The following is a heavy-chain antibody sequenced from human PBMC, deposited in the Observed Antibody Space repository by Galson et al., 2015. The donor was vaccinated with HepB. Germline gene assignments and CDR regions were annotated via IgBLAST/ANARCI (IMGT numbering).Heavy chain of an antibody. CDR2: FDPEDGET. V-gene: IGHV1-24*01. J-gene: IGHJ4*02. D-gene: IGHD6-19*01. Sequence: SVKVSCKVSGYTLTELSMHWVRQAPGKGLERMGGFDPEDGETIYAQKFQGRVTMTEDTSTDTAYMELSSLRSEDTAVYYCATQGWLAFHTYSSGWIFDYWGQGTLVTVSS. CDR3: ATQGWLAFHTYSSGWIFDY. CDR1: GYTLTELS.